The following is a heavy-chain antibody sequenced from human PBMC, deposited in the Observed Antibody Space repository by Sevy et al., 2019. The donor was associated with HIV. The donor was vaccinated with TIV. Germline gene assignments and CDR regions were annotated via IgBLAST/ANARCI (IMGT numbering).Heavy chain of an antibody. CDR3: ARIPGIAVAGTPAYYGMDV. Sequence: SQTLSFTCAISGDSVSSNSAAWNWIRQSPSRGLEWLGRTYYRSKWYNDYAVSVKSRITINPDTSKNQFSLQLNSVTPEDTAVYYCARIPGIAVAGTPAYYGMDVWGQGTTVTVSS. J-gene: IGHJ6*02. CDR2: TYYRSKWYN. D-gene: IGHD6-19*01. CDR1: GDSVSSNSAA. V-gene: IGHV6-1*01.